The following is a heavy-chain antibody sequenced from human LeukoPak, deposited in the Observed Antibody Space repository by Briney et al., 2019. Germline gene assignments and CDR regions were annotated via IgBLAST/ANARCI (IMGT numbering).Heavy chain of an antibody. CDR3: ARCYGGNSGRHYHYYYMDV. D-gene: IGHD4-23*01. Sequence: GASVTVSCKASGGTFSNFPINWVRQAPGQGLEWMGKIIPMYGTTNYAQKFQGRVTITTDEATSTVYMELSSLRSEDTAVYYCARCYGGNSGRHYHYYYMDVWGIGTTVSVSS. J-gene: IGHJ6*03. CDR1: GGTFSNFP. CDR2: IIPMYGTT. V-gene: IGHV1-69*05.